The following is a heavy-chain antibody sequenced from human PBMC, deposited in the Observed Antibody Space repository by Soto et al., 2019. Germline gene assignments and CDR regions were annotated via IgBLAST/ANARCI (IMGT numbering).Heavy chain of an antibody. CDR2: ISGSGDT. CDR3: AKDPDFAVTSATDDS. Sequence: EIHLLESGGGLVQPGGSLRLSCAASGFTFSNYAMTCVRQAPGKGLEWVAGISGSGDTYYADSVQGRFTIPRNNYKTKVYLKMIRLSAEDTAIYFCAKDPDFAVTSATDDSWGQGTLVTVSS. J-gene: IGHJ4*02. D-gene: IGHD4-17*01. V-gene: IGHV3-23*01. CDR1: GFTFSNYA.